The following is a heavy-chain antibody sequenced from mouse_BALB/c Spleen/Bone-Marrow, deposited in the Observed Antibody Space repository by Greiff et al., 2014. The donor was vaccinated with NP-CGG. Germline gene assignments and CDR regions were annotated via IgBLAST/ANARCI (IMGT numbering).Heavy chain of an antibody. CDR1: GYVFSSSW. Sequence: QVQLQQPGPELVKPGASVKISCRASGYVFSSSWMNWVKQRPGQGLEWIGRIYPGDGNTNYNGKFKGKATLTADTSSSTAYMQISSLTSVDSAVYFCARRRTFITSVVDHFDVWGAGTTVTVSS. J-gene: IGHJ1*01. CDR2: IYPGDGNT. D-gene: IGHD1-1*02. CDR3: ARRRTFITSVVDHFDV. V-gene: IGHV1-82*01.